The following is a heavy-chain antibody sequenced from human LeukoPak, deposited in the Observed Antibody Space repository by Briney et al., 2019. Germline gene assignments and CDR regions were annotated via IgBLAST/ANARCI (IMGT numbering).Heavy chain of an antibody. D-gene: IGHD2-21*02. V-gene: IGHV1-18*01. CDR2: ISGYNGHT. J-gene: IGHJ4*02. Sequence: GASVKVSCEASGYTFTSYGISWVRQAPGQGLEWMGWISGYNGHTKNAQKLQGRVTMTTDTSTSTAYMELRSLRSDDTAVYYCARCGGDCYFLDYWGQGTLVTVSS. CDR1: GYTFTSYG. CDR3: ARCGGDCYFLDY.